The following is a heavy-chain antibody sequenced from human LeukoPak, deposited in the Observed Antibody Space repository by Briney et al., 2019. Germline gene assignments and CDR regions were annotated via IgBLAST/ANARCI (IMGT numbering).Heavy chain of an antibody. CDR2: IKSDGTST. D-gene: IGHD1-26*01. Sequence: GGSLRLSCAASGFTFGSYWMHWVRQAPGKGLGWVSRIKSDGTSTSYADSVKGRFTISRDNAKNTLYLQMNSLRAEDTAVYYCTREGDSGSYFYYFDYWGQGTLVTVSS. J-gene: IGHJ4*02. CDR1: GFTFGSYW. CDR3: TREGDSGSYFYYFDY. V-gene: IGHV3-74*01.